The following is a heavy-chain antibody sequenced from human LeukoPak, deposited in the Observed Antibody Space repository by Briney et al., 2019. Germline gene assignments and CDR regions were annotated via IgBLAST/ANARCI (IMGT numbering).Heavy chain of an antibody. J-gene: IGHJ4*02. CDR2: ISTFNGNT. CDR3: ARRHLIGGGYFDY. V-gene: IGHV1-18*01. D-gene: IGHD2-15*01. CDR1: GYTFSDYG. Sequence: GASVKVSCKASGYTFSDYGISWLRQAPGQGLEWMGWISTFNGNTNYAQMLQGRLTMTTDTSTNTAYLDLRSLRSDDTVIYYCARRHLIGGGYFDYWGQGTLLTVSS.